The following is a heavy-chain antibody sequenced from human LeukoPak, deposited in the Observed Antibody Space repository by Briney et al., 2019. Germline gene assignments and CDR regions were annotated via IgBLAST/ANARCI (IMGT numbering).Heavy chain of an antibody. J-gene: IGHJ3*02. CDR2: IKSDGSST. Sequence: GGSLRLSCAASGFTFDDYAMHWVRQAPGKGLVWVSRIKSDGSSTSYADSVKGRFTISRDNAKNTLYLQVNSLRAEDTAVYYCARVGAATYAFDIWGQGTMVTVPS. CDR1: GFTFDDYA. D-gene: IGHD3-16*01. V-gene: IGHV3-74*01. CDR3: ARVGAATYAFDI.